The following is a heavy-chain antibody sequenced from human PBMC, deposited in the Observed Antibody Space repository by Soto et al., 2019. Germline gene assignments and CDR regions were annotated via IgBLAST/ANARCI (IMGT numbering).Heavy chain of an antibody. CDR2: ISGSGGST. J-gene: IGHJ3*02. V-gene: IGHV3-23*01. D-gene: IGHD3-3*01. CDR1: GFTFSSYA. Sequence: GGSLRLSCAASGFTFSSYAMSWVRQAPGKGLEWVSAISGSGGSTYYADSVKGRFTISKDNSKNTLYLQMNSLRAEDTAVYYGAKAFLGGHDFWSGYYTPERSHDAFDIWGQGTMVTVSS. CDR3: AKAFLGGHDFWSGYYTPERSHDAFDI.